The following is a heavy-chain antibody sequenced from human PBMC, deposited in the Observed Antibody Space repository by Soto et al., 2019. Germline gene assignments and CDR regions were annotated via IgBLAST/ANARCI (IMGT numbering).Heavy chain of an antibody. D-gene: IGHD6-19*01. CDR3: ASRYSSGWYYFDY. Sequence: GGSLRLSCAASGFTFSSYAMSWVRQAPGKGLEWVSAISGSGGSTYYADSVKGWFTISRDNSKNTLYLQMNSLRAEDTAVYYCASRYSSGWYYFDYWGQGTLVTVSS. J-gene: IGHJ4*02. CDR1: GFTFSSYA. CDR2: ISGSGGST. V-gene: IGHV3-23*01.